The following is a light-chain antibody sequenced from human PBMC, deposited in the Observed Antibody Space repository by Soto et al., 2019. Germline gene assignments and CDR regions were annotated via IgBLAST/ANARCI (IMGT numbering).Light chain of an antibody. CDR1: QGISSA. J-gene: IGKJ4*01. Sequence: AIQLTQSPSSLSASVGDRVTITCRASQGISSALAWYQQKPGKAPKLLIYDASSLESGVPSRFSGSGSGTDFTLTISSLQPEDFATYYCQQFTFFGRGTKVEIK. CDR3: QQFTF. V-gene: IGKV1-13*02. CDR2: DAS.